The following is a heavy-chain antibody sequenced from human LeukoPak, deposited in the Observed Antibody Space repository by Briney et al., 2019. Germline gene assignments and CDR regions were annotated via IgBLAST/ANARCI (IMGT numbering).Heavy chain of an antibody. J-gene: IGHJ4*02. Sequence: GGSLRLSCAASGFTFSSYSMNWVRQAPGKGLEWVSYISSSGGTMDYADSVKGRFTVSRDNGKKLVHLQLNSLRAEDTAVYFCARIPHPDYADAQWGQETLVSVSS. V-gene: IGHV3-48*04. CDR3: ARIPHPDYADAQ. D-gene: IGHD4-17*01. CDR1: GFTFSSYS. CDR2: ISSSGGTM.